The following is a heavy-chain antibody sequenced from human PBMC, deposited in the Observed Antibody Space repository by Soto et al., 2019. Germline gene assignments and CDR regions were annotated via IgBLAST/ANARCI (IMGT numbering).Heavy chain of an antibody. CDR2: ISGSGGST. CDR3: AKSLSGVWIQPYQAEDY. D-gene: IGHD5-18*01. CDR1: GFTFSSYA. J-gene: IGHJ4*02. V-gene: IGHV3-23*01. Sequence: EVQLLESGGGLVQPGGSLRLSCAASGFTFSSYAMSWVRQAPGKGLEWVSAISGSGGSTYYADSVKGRFTISRDNSKNTLYLQMNSLRAEDTAVYYCAKSLSGVWIQPYQAEDYWGQGTLVTVSS.